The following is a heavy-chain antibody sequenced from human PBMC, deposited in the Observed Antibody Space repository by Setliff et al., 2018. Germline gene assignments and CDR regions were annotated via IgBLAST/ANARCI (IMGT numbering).Heavy chain of an antibody. CDR3: ATSPPLYYYYYYYMDV. CDR2: IDTGGSTM. J-gene: IGHJ6*03. V-gene: IGHV3-48*03. Sequence: GGSLRLSCVGSGFSVSRNYIHWVRHAPGKGLEWVSLIDTGGSTMYYADSVKGLFTISRDNAKNSLYLQINSLRAEDTAVYYCATSPPLYYYYYYYMDVWGKGTTVTVSS. CDR1: GFSVSRNY.